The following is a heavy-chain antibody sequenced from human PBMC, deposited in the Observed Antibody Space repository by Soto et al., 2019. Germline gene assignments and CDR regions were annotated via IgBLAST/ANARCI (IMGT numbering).Heavy chain of an antibody. V-gene: IGHV3-43*01. Sequence: EVQLVESGGVVVQPGGSLRLSCAASGFTFDDYTMHWVRQAPGKCLEWVSLISWDGGSTYYADSVKGRFTISSDNSKNSRYLQMNSLRTQDTALYYCAKDIVREGYVRYFDLWGRGTLVTVSS. CDR3: AKDIVREGYVRYFDL. J-gene: IGHJ2*01. CDR1: GFTFDDYT. D-gene: IGHD2-2*01. CDR2: ISWDGGST.